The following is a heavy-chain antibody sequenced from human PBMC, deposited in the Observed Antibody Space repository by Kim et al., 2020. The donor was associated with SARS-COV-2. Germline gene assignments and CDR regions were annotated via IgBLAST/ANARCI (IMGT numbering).Heavy chain of an antibody. CDR1: GFTFSGYG. J-gene: IGHJ4*02. Sequence: GGSLRLSCAASGFTFSGYGMHWVRQAPGKGLEWVAVISYDGSDKYYADSVKGRVTISRDNSKNTLYLQMNSLRAEDTAVYYCAKDAHSSGYYFHYWGQGTLVTVSS. CDR3: AKDAHSSGYYFHY. CDR2: ISYDGSDK. V-gene: IGHV3-30*18. D-gene: IGHD5-18*01.